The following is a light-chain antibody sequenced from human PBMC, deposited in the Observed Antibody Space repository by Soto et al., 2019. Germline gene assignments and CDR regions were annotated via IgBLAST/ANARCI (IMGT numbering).Light chain of an antibody. CDR1: RGHSSYA. CDR2: LNSDGSH. J-gene: IGLJ2*01. V-gene: IGLV4-69*01. CDR3: QTWGTGNVV. Sequence: QPVLTQSPSASASLGASVKLTCTLSRGHSSYAIAWHQQQPEKGPRYLMKLNSDGSHTKGDGIPDRFSGSSSGAERYLSISSLQSEDEADYYCQTWGTGNVVFGGGTKLTVL.